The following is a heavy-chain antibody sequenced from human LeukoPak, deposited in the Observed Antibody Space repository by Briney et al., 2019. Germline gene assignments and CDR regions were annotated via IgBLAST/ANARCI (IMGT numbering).Heavy chain of an antibody. D-gene: IGHD4-17*01. CDR1: GYTFTSYG. Sequence: ASVKVSCKASGYTFTSYGIGWVRQAPGQGLEWMGIINPSGGSTSYAQKFQGRVTMTRDTSTSTVYMELSSLRSEDTAVYYCATDLKDYGDYSRMDVWGQGTTVTVSS. V-gene: IGHV1-46*01. CDR3: ATDLKDYGDYSRMDV. CDR2: INPSGGST. J-gene: IGHJ6*02.